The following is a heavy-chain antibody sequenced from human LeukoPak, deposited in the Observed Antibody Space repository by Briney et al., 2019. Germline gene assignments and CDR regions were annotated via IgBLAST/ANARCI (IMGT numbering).Heavy chain of an antibody. CDR3: ARQDIVLMVYAPGGFDP. V-gene: IGHV4-38-2*01. J-gene: IGHJ5*02. Sequence: PSETLSLTCAVSGYSISSGYYWGWIRPPPGKGLEWIGIIYHSGSTFYNPSLKSRVAISVDTSKNQFSLKLNSVTAADTAMYYCARQDIVLMVYAPGGFDPWGQGALVTVSS. CDR1: GYSISSGYY. CDR2: IYHSGST. D-gene: IGHD2-8*01.